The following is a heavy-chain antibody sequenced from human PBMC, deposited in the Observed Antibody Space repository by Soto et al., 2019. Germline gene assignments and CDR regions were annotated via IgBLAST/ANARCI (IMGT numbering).Heavy chain of an antibody. CDR1: GGSISNYY. V-gene: IGHV4-34*01. J-gene: IGHJ3*02. CDR3: ARGPPPITRIPVGRAFDS. D-gene: IGHD3-22*01. CDR2: INHSGST. Sequence: PSDTLSLTCIVSGGSISNYYWSWIRQPPGKGLEWIGEINHSGSTNYNPSLKSRVTISVDTSKNQFSLKLSSVTAADTAVYYCARGPPPITRIPVGRAFDSWGQGTMVTVSS.